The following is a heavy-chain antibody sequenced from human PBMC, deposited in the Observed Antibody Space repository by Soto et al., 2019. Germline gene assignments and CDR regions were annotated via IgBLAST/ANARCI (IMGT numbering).Heavy chain of an antibody. Sequence: ASVKVSCKASGYTFTSYDINWVRQATGQGLEWMGWMNPNSGNTGYAQKFQGRVTMTRNTSISTAYMELSSLRSEDTAVYYCARGRVGTGTTGWWFDPWGQGTLVTVSS. V-gene: IGHV1-8*01. D-gene: IGHD3-9*01. CDR2: MNPNSGNT. CDR3: ARGRVGTGTTGWWFDP. J-gene: IGHJ5*02. CDR1: GYTFTSYD.